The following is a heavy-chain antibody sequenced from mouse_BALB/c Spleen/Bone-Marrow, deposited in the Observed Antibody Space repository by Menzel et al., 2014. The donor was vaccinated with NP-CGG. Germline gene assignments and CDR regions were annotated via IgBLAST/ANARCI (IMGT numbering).Heavy chain of an antibody. V-gene: IGHV1-14*01. Sequence: EVQLQESGPELAKPGASVKMSCKTSGYTFTSYVMHWVKQKPGQGLEWIGYINPYNDGTKYNEKFKGKATLTSDKSSSTAYMELSSLTSEDSAVYYCAKGGNYRYDFDYWGQGTTLTVSS. CDR3: AKGGNYRYDFDY. CDR1: GYTFTSYV. J-gene: IGHJ2*01. D-gene: IGHD2-14*01. CDR2: INPYNDGT.